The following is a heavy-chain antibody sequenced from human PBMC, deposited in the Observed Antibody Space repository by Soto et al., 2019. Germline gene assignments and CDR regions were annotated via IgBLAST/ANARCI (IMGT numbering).Heavy chain of an antibody. CDR1: GFTFSSYG. D-gene: IGHD3-16*01. CDR2: I. V-gene: IGHV3-33*01. J-gene: IGHJ3*02. CDR3: ARRWGYDAFDI. Sequence: QVQLVESGGGVVQPGRSLRLSCAASGFTFSSYGMHWVRQAPGKGLEWVAVIKGRFTISRDNSKNTLYLQMNSLRAEDTAVYYCARRWGYDAFDIWGPGTMVTVSP.